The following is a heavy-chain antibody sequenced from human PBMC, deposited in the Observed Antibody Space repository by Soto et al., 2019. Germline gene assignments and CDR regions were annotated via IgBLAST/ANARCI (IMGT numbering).Heavy chain of an antibody. CDR1: GFTFDDYT. D-gene: IGHD3-3*01. CDR3: AKGASAYYDFWSGSIIDY. J-gene: IGHJ4*02. Sequence: SLRLSCAASGFTFDDYTMHWVRQAPGKGLEWVSLISWDGGSTYYADSVKGRFTISRDNSKNSLYLQMNSLRTEDTALYHCAKGASAYYDFWSGSIIDYWGQGTLVTVSS. V-gene: IGHV3-43*01. CDR2: ISWDGGST.